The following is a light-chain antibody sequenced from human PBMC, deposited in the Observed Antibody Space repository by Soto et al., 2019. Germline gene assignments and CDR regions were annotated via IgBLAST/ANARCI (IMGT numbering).Light chain of an antibody. CDR2: GAS. V-gene: IGKV3-20*01. J-gene: IGKJ1*01. CDR3: QHYGSSPWT. Sequence: EIVLTQSPGTLSLSPGERATLSCRASQSVSSGYLAWYQQKPGQAPRLLIYGASTRATGIPNRFSGSGSGTDFTLTISRLEPEDFAVYYGQHYGSSPWTFGQGTKVEIK. CDR1: QSVSSGY.